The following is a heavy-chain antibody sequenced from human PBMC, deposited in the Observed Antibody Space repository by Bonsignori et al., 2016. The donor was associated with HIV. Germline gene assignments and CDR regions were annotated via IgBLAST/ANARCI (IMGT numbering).Heavy chain of an antibody. D-gene: IGHD3-16*01. CDR1: GGSLINSY. J-gene: IGHJ3*02. Sequence: SETLSLTCTVSGGSLINSYWSWVRQTAGKELEWIGRISTTDTRRINYNPSLKGRVTMSADTSKNQFSVKLTSVAAADTAVYYCAKGGTSDAFDIWGQGTVVTVSS. CDR2: ISTTDTRRI. V-gene: IGHV4-4*07. CDR3: AKGGTSDAFDI.